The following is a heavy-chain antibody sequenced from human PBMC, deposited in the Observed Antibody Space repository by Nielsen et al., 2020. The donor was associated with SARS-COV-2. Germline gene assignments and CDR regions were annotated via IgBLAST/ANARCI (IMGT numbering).Heavy chain of an antibody. Sequence: SETLSLTCAVSGGSVSSNDWWTWVRQSPGKGLEWIGEVSHSGSINYNPSLKSRVTLSMDKSKNQFSLKLTSVTAADTAIYYCARTNYYYGMDVWGQGTAVTVSS. V-gene: IGHV4-4*02. J-gene: IGHJ6*02. CDR3: ARTNYYYGMDV. CDR2: VSHSGSI. CDR1: GGSVSSNDW. D-gene: IGHD2-8*01.